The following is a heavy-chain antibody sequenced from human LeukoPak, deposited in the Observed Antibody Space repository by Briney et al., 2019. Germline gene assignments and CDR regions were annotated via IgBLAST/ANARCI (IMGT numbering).Heavy chain of an antibody. J-gene: IGHJ4*02. CDR3: ASIAAAAH. V-gene: IGHV3-23*01. Sequence: GGSLRLSCAASGFTFSSYAMTWVRQAPGKGLEWVSTISGSGGNTYYADSVRGRFTISRDNAKNSLYLQMNSLRAEDTAVYYCASIAAAAHWGQGTLVTVSS. CDR1: GFTFSSYA. CDR2: ISGSGGNT. D-gene: IGHD6-13*01.